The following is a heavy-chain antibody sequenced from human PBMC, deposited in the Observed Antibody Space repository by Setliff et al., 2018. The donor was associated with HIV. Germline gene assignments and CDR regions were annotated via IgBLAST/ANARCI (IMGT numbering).Heavy chain of an antibody. V-gene: IGHV4-38-2*01. J-gene: IGHJ4*02. CDR3: ASMERGSGFSNRNYFDY. CDR2: IYYSGST. D-gene: IGHD6-19*01. CDR1: DYSISTTYF. Sequence: PSETLSLTCSVSDYSISTTYFWGWIRQPPGKGLEWIGSIYYSGSTNYNPSLKSRVTISVDTSKNQFSLKLSSVTAADTAVYYCASMERGSGFSNRNYFDYWGQGTLVTV.